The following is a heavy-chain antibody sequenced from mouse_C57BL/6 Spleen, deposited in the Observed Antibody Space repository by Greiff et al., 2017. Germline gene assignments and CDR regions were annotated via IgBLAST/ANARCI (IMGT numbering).Heavy chain of an antibody. CDR1: GYTFTSYW. J-gene: IGHJ2*01. V-gene: IGHV1-61*01. Sequence: QVQLQQPGAELVRPGSSVKLSCKASGYTFTSYWMDWVKQRPGQGLEWIGNIYPSDSETHYNQKFKDKATLIVDKSSSTAYMQLSSLTSEDSAVYYCARGGYYGNFDYWGQGTTLTVSS. CDR2: IYPSDSET. D-gene: IGHD1-1*01. CDR3: ARGGYYGNFDY.